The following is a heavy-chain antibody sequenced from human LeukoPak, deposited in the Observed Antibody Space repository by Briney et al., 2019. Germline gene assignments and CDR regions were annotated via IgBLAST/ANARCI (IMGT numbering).Heavy chain of an antibody. J-gene: IGHJ4*02. CDR2: MNPNSGNT. V-gene: IGHV1-8*02. D-gene: IGHD3-10*01. Sequence: WASVKVSCKASGYTFTSYDINWVRQATGQGLEWMGWMNPNSGNTGYAQKFQGRVTMTRNTSISTAYMELSSLRSEDTAVYYCARVRSLWFGELMGYWGQGTLVTVSS. CDR3: ARVRSLWFGELMGY. CDR1: GYTFTSYD.